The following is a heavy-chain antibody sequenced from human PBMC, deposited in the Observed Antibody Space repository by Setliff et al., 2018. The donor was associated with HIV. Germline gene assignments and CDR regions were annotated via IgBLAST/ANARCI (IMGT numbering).Heavy chain of an antibody. V-gene: IGHV1-18*01. D-gene: IGHD2-21*02. CDR2: ISASNGNT. CDR3: ARAGAEVTSHFDW. J-gene: IGHJ4*02. Sequence: ASVKVSCKASGYTFSRYGITWVRQAPGQGLEWMGWISASNGNTNYAQKFQGRVTMTTDTSTSTAYMELRSLRSDNTAVYYCARAGAEVTSHFDWWGQGTLVTVSS. CDR1: GYTFSRYG.